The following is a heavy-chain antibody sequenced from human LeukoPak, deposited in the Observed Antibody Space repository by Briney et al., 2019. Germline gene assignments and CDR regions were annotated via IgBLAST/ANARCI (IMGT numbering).Heavy chain of an antibody. Sequence: ASVKVSCKASGYTFTSYAMNWVRQAPGQGLEWMGWMNPNSGDTGYAQKFQGRVTITRNTSISTAYMELSSLRSEDTAVYYCAIEDYYDSGSNAYWGQGTLVTVSS. CDR2: MNPNSGDT. CDR1: GYTFTSYA. J-gene: IGHJ4*02. D-gene: IGHD3-22*01. CDR3: AIEDYYDSGSNAY. V-gene: IGHV1-8*03.